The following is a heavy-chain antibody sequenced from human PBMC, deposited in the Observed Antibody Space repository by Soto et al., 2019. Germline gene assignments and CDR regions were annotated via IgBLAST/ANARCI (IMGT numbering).Heavy chain of an antibody. V-gene: IGHV4-34*01. CDR1: GGSFSGYY. CDR2: INHSGST. CDR3: ARGSKDIVVVPAATSTYYYGMDV. Sequence: QVQLQQWGAGLLKPSETLSLTCAVYGGSFSGYYWSWIRQPPGKGLEWIGEINHSGSTNYNPSLKSRVTISVETSKNQFSLKLSSVTAADTAVYYCARGSKDIVVVPAATSTYYYGMDVWGQGTTVTVSS. J-gene: IGHJ6*02. D-gene: IGHD2-2*01.